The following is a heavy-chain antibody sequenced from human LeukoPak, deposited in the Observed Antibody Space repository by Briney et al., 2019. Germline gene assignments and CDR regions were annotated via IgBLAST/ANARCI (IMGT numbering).Heavy chain of an antibody. CDR1: GFTFSSYE. CDR2: IDQDGTTR. D-gene: IGHD1-14*01. CDR3: ARESDHSVSQVDFDL. J-gene: IGHJ3*01. Sequence: PGGSLRLSCAASGFTFSSYEMNWVRQAPGKGLEWVANIDQDGTTRSYVDSVKGRFTISRDNAKNSLHLQMNSLRAEDTAVYYCARESDHSVSQVDFDLWGQGTMVTVSS. V-gene: IGHV3-7*01.